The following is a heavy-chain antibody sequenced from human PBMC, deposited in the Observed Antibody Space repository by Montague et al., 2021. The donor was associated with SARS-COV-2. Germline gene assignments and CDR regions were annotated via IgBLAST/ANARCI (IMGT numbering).Heavy chain of an antibody. Sequence: SLRLSCAASGFSFSDYYMSWIRQAPGKGLEWISYISRTNGHTNYADPVKGRFTISRDNAKNSLFLQMNNLRAEDTAVYYCSRDDPPPNLSHYYALDVWGQGTTVTVSS. CDR1: GFSFSDYY. CDR3: SRDDPPPNLSHYYALDV. V-gene: IGHV3-11*06. CDR2: ISRTNGHT. J-gene: IGHJ6*02. D-gene: IGHD1-7*01.